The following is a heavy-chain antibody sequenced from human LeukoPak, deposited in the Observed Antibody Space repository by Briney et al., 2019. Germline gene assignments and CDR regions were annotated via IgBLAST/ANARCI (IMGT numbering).Heavy chain of an antibody. CDR2: INHSGST. CDR3: ARDGGYSYVDY. CDR1: GGSFSGYY. Sequence: SETLSLTCAVYGGSFSGYYWSWIRQPPGKGLEWIGEINHSGSTNYNPSLKSRVTISVDTSKNQFSLKLSSVTAADTAVYYCARDGGYSYVDYWGQGTLVTVSS. D-gene: IGHD5-18*01. J-gene: IGHJ4*02. V-gene: IGHV4-34*01.